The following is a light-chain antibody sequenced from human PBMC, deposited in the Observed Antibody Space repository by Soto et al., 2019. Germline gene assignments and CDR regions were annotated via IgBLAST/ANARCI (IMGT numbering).Light chain of an antibody. CDR2: AAS. CDR1: QDISNY. Sequence: ASQDISNYLNWYQQKPGKAPKLLIYAASTFQSGVPSRFSGSGSGTDFTLTISCLQSEDFATYYCQQYYSYPQTFGQGTKVDIK. J-gene: IGKJ1*01. V-gene: IGKV1-8*01. CDR3: QQYYSYPQT.